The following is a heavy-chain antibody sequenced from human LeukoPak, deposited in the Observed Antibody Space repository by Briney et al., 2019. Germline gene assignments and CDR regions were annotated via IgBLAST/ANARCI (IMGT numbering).Heavy chain of an antibody. J-gene: IGHJ3*02. V-gene: IGHV1-8*03. D-gene: IGHD2-2*02. CDR1: GYTFTSYD. CDR2: MNPNSGNT. CDR3: ARGTVVPAAIDGILDDAFDI. Sequence: ASVKVSCKASGYTFTSYDINWVRQATGQGLEWMGWMNPNSGNTGYAQKFQGRVTITRNTSISTAYMELSSLRSEDTAVYYCARGTVVPAAIDGILDDAFDIWGQGTMVTVSP.